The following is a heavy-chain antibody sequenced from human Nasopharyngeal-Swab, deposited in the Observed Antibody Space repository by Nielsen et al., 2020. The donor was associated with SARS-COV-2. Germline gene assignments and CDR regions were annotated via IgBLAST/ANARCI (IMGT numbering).Heavy chain of an antibody. CDR2: IYFSGST. CDR3: AREEQSFDY. Sequence: SETLSLTCSVSGGSIHNYYWSWIRQPAGKGLEWIGRIYFSGSTNYNPSLKSRVTMSVDMSKNQFSLKLSSVTAADTAVYYCAREEQSFDYWGQGTLVAVSS. CDR1: GGSIHNYY. J-gene: IGHJ4*02. V-gene: IGHV4-4*07. D-gene: IGHD1-26*01.